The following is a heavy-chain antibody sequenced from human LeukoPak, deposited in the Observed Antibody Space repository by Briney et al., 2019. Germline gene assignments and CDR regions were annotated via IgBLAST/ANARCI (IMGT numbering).Heavy chain of an antibody. CDR1: GGSISSGSYY. V-gene: IGHV4-61*02. CDR3: ARERPGTTNDY. CDR2: IYTSGST. D-gene: IGHD1-7*01. J-gene: IGHJ4*02. Sequence: SETLSLTCTVPGGSISSGSYYWSWIRQPAGKGLEWIGRIYTSGSTNYNPSLKSRVTISVDTSKNQFSLKLSSVTAADTAVYYCARERPGTTNDYWGQGTLVTVSS.